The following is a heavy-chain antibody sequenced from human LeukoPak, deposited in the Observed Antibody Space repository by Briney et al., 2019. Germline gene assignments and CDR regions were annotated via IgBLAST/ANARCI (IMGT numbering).Heavy chain of an antibody. J-gene: IGHJ4*02. V-gene: IGHV4-59*08. CDR1: GGSISSYY. CDR3: ARMGSTNRDFDC. Sequence: SETLSLTCTVSGGSISSYYRSWIRQPPGKGLEWIGDIYYSGSTNYNPSLKSRVTISLDTSKNQFSLKLTSVSAADTAVYYCARMGSTNRDFDCWGQGTLVTVSS. D-gene: IGHD1-26*01. CDR2: IYYSGST.